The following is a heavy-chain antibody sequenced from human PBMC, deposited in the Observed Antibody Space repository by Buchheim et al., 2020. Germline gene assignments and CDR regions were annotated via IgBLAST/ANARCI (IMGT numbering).Heavy chain of an antibody. D-gene: IGHD6-13*01. V-gene: IGHV3-33*03. Sequence: QVQLVESGGGVVQPGRSLRLSCSASGFTFRNYGMHWVRQAPGKGLEWVAVIWYDGSNKYYVDSVKGRFTISRDNSKNTLSLQMNSLRAEDTAVYCCASGRAAAGTGSYYFDYWGQGTL. J-gene: IGHJ4*02. CDR1: GFTFRNYG. CDR2: IWYDGSNK. CDR3: ASGRAAAGTGSYYFDY.